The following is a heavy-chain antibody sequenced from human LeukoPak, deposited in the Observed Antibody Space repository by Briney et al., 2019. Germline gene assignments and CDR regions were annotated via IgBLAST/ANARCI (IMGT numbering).Heavy chain of an antibody. J-gene: IGHJ6*03. V-gene: IGHV4-4*07. D-gene: IGHD6-13*01. CDR3: ARDIAAAGTGYYYYYMDV. CDR2: IYTSGRT. Sequence: SETLSFTGTVSGGSISSYYWSWIRQPAGKGLEWIGRIYTSGRTNYNPSLKSRVTMTVDTSKNQFSLKLSSVTAADTAVYYCARDIAAAGTGYYYYYMDVWGKGTTVTISS. CDR1: GGSISSYY.